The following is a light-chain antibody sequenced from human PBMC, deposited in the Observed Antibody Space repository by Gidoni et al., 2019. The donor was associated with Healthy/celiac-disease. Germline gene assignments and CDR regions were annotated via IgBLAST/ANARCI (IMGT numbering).Light chain of an antibody. CDR3: QSADSSGTPNWV. CDR2: KDS. V-gene: IGLV3-25*03. J-gene: IGLJ3*02. CDR1: ALPKQY. Sequence: SYELTQPPSVSVSPGQTARITCSGDALPKQYAYWYQQKPGQAPVLVIYKDSERPSGIPERFSGSSSGATVTLTISGVQAEDDYDYYCQSADSSGTPNWVFGGGTKLTVL.